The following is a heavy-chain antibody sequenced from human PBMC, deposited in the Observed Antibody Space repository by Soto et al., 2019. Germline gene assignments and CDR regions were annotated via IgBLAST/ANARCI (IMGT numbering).Heavy chain of an antibody. Sequence: SVKVSCKASGGTFSSYAISWVRQAPGQGLEWMGGIIPIFGTANYAQKFQGRVTITADESTSTAYMELSSLRSEDTAVYYCARCSGGSCYDYYYGMDVWGQGTTVTVSS. J-gene: IGHJ6*02. D-gene: IGHD2-15*01. V-gene: IGHV1-69*13. CDR1: GGTFSSYA. CDR2: IIPIFGTA. CDR3: ARCSGGSCYDYYYGMDV.